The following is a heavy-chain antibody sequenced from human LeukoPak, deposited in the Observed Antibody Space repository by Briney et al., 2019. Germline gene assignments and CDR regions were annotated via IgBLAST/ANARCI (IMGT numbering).Heavy chain of an antibody. V-gene: IGHV3-21*01. D-gene: IGHD4-17*01. J-gene: IGHJ4*02. CDR1: GFTFSSYS. CDR3: TTGAHDYGED. Sequence: PGGSLRLSCAASGFTFSSYSMNWVRQAPGKGLEWVSSISSSGSYIYYADSVKGRFTISRDNAKNSLYLQMNSLRAEDTAVYYCTTGAHDYGEDWGQGTLVTVSS. CDR2: ISSSGSYI.